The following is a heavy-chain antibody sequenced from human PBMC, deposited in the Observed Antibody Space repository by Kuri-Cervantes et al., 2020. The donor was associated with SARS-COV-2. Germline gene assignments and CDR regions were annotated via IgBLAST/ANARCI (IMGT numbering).Heavy chain of an antibody. CDR3: ARDPETSWYFDL. J-gene: IGHJ2*01. CDR2: INHSGST. V-gene: IGHV4-34*01. Sequence: SETLSLTCAVYGGSFSGYYWSWIRQPPGKGLEWIGEINHSGSTNYNPSLKSRVTISVDTSKNQFSLKLSSVTAADTAVYYCARDPETSWYFDLWGRGTLVTSPQ. D-gene: IGHD1-7*01. CDR1: GGSFSGYY.